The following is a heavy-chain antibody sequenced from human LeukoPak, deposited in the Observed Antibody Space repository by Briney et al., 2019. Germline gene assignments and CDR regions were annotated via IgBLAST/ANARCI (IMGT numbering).Heavy chain of an antibody. CDR1: GFTFNSYE. D-gene: IGHD3-22*01. CDR3: ARGGRLTMIWNGAFDI. Sequence: GSLRLSCAASGFTFNSYEMNWVRQAPGKGLEWVSGINWNGGSTGYADSVKGRFTISRDNAKNSLYLQMNSLRAEDTALYYCARGGRLTMIWNGAFDIWGQGTMVTVSS. V-gene: IGHV3-20*04. J-gene: IGHJ3*02. CDR2: INWNGGST.